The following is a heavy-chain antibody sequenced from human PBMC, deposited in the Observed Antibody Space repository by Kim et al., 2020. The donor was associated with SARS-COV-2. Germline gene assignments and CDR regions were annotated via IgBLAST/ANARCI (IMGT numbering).Heavy chain of an antibody. V-gene: IGHV3-23*01. Sequence: RFTISRDNSKNTLYLQMNSLRAEDTAVYYCAREYMYYYDSSGYYGDAFDIWGQGTMVTVSS. D-gene: IGHD3-22*01. J-gene: IGHJ3*02. CDR3: AREYMYYYDSSGYYGDAFDI.